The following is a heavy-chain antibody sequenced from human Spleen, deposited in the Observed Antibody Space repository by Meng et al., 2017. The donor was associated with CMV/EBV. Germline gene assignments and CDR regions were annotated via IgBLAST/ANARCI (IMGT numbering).Heavy chain of an antibody. CDR2: IYNSGST. J-gene: IGHJ6*02. CDR1: GGSVSSGSYY. CDR3: ARDRSSSIYYYYGMDV. V-gene: IGHV4-61*01. Sequence: SETLSLTCTVSGGSVSSGSYYWSWIRQPPGKGLEWIGYIYNSGSTNYNPSLKSRVTISVDTSKNQFSLKLSSVTAADTAVYYCARDRSSSIYYYYGMDVWGQGTTVTVSS. D-gene: IGHD6-13*01.